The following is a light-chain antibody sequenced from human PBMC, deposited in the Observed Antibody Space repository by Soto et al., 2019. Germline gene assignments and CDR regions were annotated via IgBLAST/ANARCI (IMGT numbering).Light chain of an antibody. Sequence: DIQMTQSPSTLSASVGDRVTITCRARQGIGKGLAWYQQRPGKVPTVLIYAASTLQSGVPSRFSGSGSGTDFTLTTSSLQPDDVATYYCQKYDSAPWAFGEG. V-gene: IGKV1-27*01. CDR2: AAS. CDR3: QKYDSAPWA. J-gene: IGKJ1*01. CDR1: QGIGKG.